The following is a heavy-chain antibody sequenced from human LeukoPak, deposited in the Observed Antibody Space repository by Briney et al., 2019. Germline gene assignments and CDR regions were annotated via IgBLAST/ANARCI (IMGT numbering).Heavy chain of an antibody. CDR3: AKDLLRFFPSEYFQH. Sequence: PGGSLRLSCAAPGIRFSSYWMTWVRQAPGKGLEWVANIKGDGSERYYVDSVKGRFTISRDNAKNSLYLQMNSLRVEDTAVYYCAKDLLRFFPSEYFQHWGQGTLVTVSS. J-gene: IGHJ1*01. D-gene: IGHD3-3*01. CDR2: IKGDGSER. CDR1: GIRFSSYW. V-gene: IGHV3-7*01.